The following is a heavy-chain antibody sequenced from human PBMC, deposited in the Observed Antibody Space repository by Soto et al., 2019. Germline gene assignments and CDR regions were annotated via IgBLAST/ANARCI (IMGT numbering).Heavy chain of an antibody. CDR1: GGSISSGGYY. V-gene: IGHV4-31*03. CDR3: ARGWGPHITIFGVVIIEEFDP. Sequence: QVQLQESGPGLVKPSQTLSLTCTVSGGSISSGGYYWSWIRQHPGKGLEWIGYISYSGSTYYNPSLKSRATXSXXXSXDQFSLKLSSVTAADTAVYYCARGWGPHITIFGVVIIEEFDPWGQGTLVTVSS. J-gene: IGHJ5*02. CDR2: ISYSGST. D-gene: IGHD3-3*01.